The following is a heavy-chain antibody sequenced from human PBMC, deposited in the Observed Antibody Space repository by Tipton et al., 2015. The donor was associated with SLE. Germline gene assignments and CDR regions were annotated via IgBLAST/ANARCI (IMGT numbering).Heavy chain of an antibody. D-gene: IGHD2-15*01. CDR2: IFHSGST. CDR1: GYSISGGYS. CDR3: AREGLSGSPDY. J-gene: IGHJ4*02. V-gene: IGHV4-38-2*02. Sequence: TLSLTCAVSGYSISGGYSWGWIRQPPGKGLVWIGSIFHSGSTNYNPSLKSRVTISVDTSKNQFSLKLSSVTAADTAVYYCAREGLSGSPDYWGQGTLVTVSS.